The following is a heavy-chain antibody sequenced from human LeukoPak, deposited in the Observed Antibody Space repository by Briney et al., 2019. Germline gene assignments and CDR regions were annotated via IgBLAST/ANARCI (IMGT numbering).Heavy chain of an antibody. CDR1: GGSLSGYY. V-gene: IGHV4-34*01. Sequence: SETLSLTCAVYGGSLSGYYWSWIRQPPGKGLEWIGEINHSGSTNYNPSLKSRVTISVDTSKNQFSLKLSSVTAADTAVYYCARDTVRGYSYGYDVHDAFDIWGQGTMVTVSS. J-gene: IGHJ3*02. CDR3: ARDTVRGYSYGYDVHDAFDI. CDR2: INHSGST. D-gene: IGHD5-18*01.